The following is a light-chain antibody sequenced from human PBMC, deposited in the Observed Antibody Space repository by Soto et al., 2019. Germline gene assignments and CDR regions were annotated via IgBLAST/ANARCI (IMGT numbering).Light chain of an antibody. Sequence: QSALTQPASVSGSPGQSITISCTGTSSDVGGYNYVSWYQQHPGKAPKLMISEVSNRPSGDSNRFSGSKSGNTASLTISGLQAEDEADYYCSSYTSSSARVFGTATKVNV. CDR2: EVS. CDR3: SSYTSSSARV. J-gene: IGLJ1*01. CDR1: SSDVGGYNY. V-gene: IGLV2-14*01.